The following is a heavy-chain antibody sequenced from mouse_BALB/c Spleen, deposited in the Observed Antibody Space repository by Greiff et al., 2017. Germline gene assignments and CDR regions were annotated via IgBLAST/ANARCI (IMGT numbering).Heavy chain of an antibody. D-gene: IGHD4-1*01. CDR1: GFTFTDYY. CDR3: ARRANWETFDY. J-gene: IGHJ2*01. V-gene: IGHV7-3*02. Sequence: EVKLEESGGGLVQPGGSLRLSCATSGFTFTDYYMSWVRQPPGKALEWLGFIRNKANGYTTEYSASVKGRFTISRDNSQSILYLQMNTLRAEDSATYYCARRANWETFDYWGQGTTLTVSS. CDR2: IRNKANGYTT.